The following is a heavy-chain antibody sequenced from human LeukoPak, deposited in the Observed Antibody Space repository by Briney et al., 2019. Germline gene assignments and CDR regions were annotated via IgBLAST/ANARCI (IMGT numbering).Heavy chain of an antibody. CDR1: GGSFSGYY. CDR2: INHSGST. Sequence: SETLSLTCAVYGGSFSGYYWSWIRQPPGKGLEWIGEINHSGSTNYNPSLKSRVTISVDTSKNQFSLKLSSVTAADTAVYYCARGGNRAEGDYWGQGTLVTVSS. D-gene: IGHD1-14*01. CDR3: ARGGNRAEGDY. J-gene: IGHJ4*02. V-gene: IGHV4-34*01.